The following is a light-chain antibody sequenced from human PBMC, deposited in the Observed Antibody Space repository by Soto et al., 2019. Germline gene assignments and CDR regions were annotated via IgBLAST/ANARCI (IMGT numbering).Light chain of an antibody. CDR3: QSHDSSLSAYV. Sequence: QSLLTHPPSLSGAPGQRVTISCTGSSSNIGAGYDVHWYQQLPGTAPKLLIYGNSNRPSGVPDRFSGSKSGTSASLAITGLQAEDEADFYCQSHDSSLSAYVFGTGTKVTGL. V-gene: IGLV1-40*01. CDR2: GNS. J-gene: IGLJ1*01. CDR1: SSNIGAGYD.